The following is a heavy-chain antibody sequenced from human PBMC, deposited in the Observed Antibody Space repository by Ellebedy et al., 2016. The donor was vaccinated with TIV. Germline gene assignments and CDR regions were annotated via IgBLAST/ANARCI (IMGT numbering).Heavy chain of an antibody. Sequence: GGSLRLXXAASGFTFNNYAMHWVRQAPGKGLEWVSGISWNSGNLGYADSVKGRFTISRDTAKSSLYLQMNSLRAEDTALYYCTKSGTYSSSDGRLDLWGQGTLVTVSS. V-gene: IGHV3-9*01. CDR2: ISWNSGNL. CDR3: TKSGTYSSSDGRLDL. CDR1: GFTFNNYA. D-gene: IGHD6-6*01. J-gene: IGHJ4*02.